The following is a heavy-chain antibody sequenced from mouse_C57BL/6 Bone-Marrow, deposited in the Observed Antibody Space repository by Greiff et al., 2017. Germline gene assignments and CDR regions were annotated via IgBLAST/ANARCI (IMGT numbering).Heavy chain of an antibody. CDR1: GYTFTSYG. D-gene: IGHD2-4*01. J-gene: IGHJ4*01. Sequence: VKLQESGAELARPGASVKLSCKASGYTFTSYGISWVKQRTGQGLEWIGEIYPRSGNTYYNEKFKGKATLTADKSSSTAYMELRSLTSEDSAVYFCARQDDYFYAMDYWGQGTSVTVSS. V-gene: IGHV1-81*01. CDR2: IYPRSGNT. CDR3: ARQDDYFYAMDY.